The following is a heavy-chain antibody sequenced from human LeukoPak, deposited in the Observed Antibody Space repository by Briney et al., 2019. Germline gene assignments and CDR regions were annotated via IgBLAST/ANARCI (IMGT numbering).Heavy chain of an antibody. CDR2: INHSGST. CDR3: ARGPTVTTTKLDY. Sequence: TSETLSLTCAVYGGSFSGYYWSWIRQPPGKGLEWIGEINHSGSTNYNPSLKSRVTISVDTSKNQFSLKLSSVTAADTAVYYCARGPTVTTTKLDYWGQGTLVTVSS. CDR1: GGSFSGYY. V-gene: IGHV4-34*01. D-gene: IGHD4-17*01. J-gene: IGHJ4*02.